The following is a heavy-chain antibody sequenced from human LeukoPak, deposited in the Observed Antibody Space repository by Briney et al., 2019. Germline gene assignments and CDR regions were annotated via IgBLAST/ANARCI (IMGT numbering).Heavy chain of an antibody. CDR3: ARLGYSSSWYTPFDY. CDR2: IYPGDSDT. V-gene: IGHV5-51*01. CDR1: GYSFTSYW. Sequence: GESLKISCKGSGYSFTSYWIGWVRQMPGKGLEWMGIIYPGDSDTRYSPSFQGQVTISADKSISTAYLQWSSLKASDTAMHYCARLGYSSSWYTPFDYWGQGTLVTVSS. J-gene: IGHJ4*02. D-gene: IGHD6-13*01.